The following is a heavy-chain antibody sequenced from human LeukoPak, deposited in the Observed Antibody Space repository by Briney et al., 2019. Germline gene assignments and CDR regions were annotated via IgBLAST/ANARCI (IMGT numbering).Heavy chain of an antibody. CDR3: ARHRGRTMNYAFDI. D-gene: IGHD3-22*01. CDR2: IYPGDSDT. Sequence: GESLKISCKGSGYSFTNYWIGWVRQMPGKGLEWMGIIYPGDSDTRYSPSFQGQVTISADKSINTAYLQWISLKASDTAMYYCARHRGRTMNYAFDIWGQGTMVTVSS. CDR1: GYSFTNYW. J-gene: IGHJ3*02. V-gene: IGHV5-51*01.